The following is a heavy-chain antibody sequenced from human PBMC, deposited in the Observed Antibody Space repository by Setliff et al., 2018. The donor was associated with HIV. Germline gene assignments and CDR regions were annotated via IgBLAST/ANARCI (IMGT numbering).Heavy chain of an antibody. Sequence: ASVKVSCKAFGYTFTGYYMHWVRQAPGQGLEWMGWINPKSGATNYTQNFQGRVTMSRDTSISTAYMELSRLRSDDTAVYYCARRVPPIPSGDLDHWGQGTLVTVSS. J-gene: IGHJ4*02. CDR1: GYTFTGYY. V-gene: IGHV1-2*02. CDR2: INPKSGAT. D-gene: IGHD4-17*01. CDR3: ARRVPPIPSGDLDH.